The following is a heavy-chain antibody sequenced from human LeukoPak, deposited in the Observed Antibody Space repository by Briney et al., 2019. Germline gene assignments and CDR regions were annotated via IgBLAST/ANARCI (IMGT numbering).Heavy chain of an antibody. CDR3: ARLRWGVHLWGN. J-gene: IGHJ4*02. CDR1: GDSLTSNSHS. D-gene: IGHD3-3*02. CDR2: INNWGTK. Sequence: SETLSLTCAVSGDSLTSNSHSWGWIRQSPGEGLQWIVTINNWGTKYYNPSLKSRVTMPVDTSKNQFSLNLISVTAADTAVYYCARLRWGVHLWGNWGQGTLVTVSS. V-gene: IGHV4-39*01.